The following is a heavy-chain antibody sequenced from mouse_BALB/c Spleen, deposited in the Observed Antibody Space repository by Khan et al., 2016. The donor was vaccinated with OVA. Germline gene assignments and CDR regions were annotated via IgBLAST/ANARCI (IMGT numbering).Heavy chain of an antibody. CDR1: GFTFSNYA. V-gene: IGHV5-9-3*01. CDR3: ARTPGYYGSNYFDY. Sequence: EVELVESGGGLVKPGGSLKFSCAASGFTFSNYAMSWVRQTPEKRLEWVATISSGGSYTYYPDSVKGRFTISRDNANNTLHVQMSSLRSEDTAMYYCARTPGYYGSNYFDYWGQGTTLTVSS. J-gene: IGHJ2*01. CDR2: ISSGGSYT. D-gene: IGHD1-1*01.